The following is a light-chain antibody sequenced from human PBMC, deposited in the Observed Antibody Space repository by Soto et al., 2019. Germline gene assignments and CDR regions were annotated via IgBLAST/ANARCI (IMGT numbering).Light chain of an antibody. CDR2: KAS. CDR1: QSISSW. J-gene: IGKJ1*01. CDR3: QHFNSYPWT. V-gene: IGKV1-5*03. Sequence: DIQMTQSPSTLSASVGDRVTITCRASQSISSWLAWYQQKPGPAPKLLINKASSLESGVPSRFSGSGSGTEFTLTISSLQPDDFATYYCQHFNSYPWTFGQGTKVDIK.